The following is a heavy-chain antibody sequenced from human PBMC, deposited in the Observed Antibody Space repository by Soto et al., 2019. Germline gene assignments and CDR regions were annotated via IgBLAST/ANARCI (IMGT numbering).Heavy chain of an antibody. V-gene: IGHV3-74*01. CDR1: GFTFSSQW. D-gene: IGHD5-18*01. J-gene: IGHJ4*02. CDR3: ATWRGGYTYGLDH. Sequence: GGSLRLSCTASGFTFSSQWLHWVRQAPGKGLMWISRILNDGTTTNYADSVKGRFTVSRDNAKKTMSLQMNNLRAEDTAVYYCATWRGGYTYGLDHWGQGIPVTVSS. CDR2: ILNDGTTT.